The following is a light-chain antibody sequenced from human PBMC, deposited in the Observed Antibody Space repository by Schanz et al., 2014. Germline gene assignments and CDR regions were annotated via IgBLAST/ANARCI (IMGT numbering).Light chain of an antibody. V-gene: IGKV3-15*01. J-gene: IGKJ4*01. CDR1: QSVSTN. CDR3: QQYNNWPFT. Sequence: EIVMTQSPATLSVSPGERATLSCRASQSVSTNLAWYQQKPGQAPRLLLYGASTRATGIPARFSGRGSGTEFTLTISGLQSEDFAVYYCQQYNNWPFTFGGGTKVEIK. CDR2: GAS.